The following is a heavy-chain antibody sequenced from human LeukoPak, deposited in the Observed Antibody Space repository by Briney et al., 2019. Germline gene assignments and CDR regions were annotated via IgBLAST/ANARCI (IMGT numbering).Heavy chain of an antibody. CDR3: AKDLATTVTTRGPFDY. CDR2: ISYDGSNK. V-gene: IGHV3-30*18. Sequence: GGSLRLSCAASGFTFSSYGMHWVRQAPGKGLEWVAVISYDGSNKYYADSVKGRFTISRDNSKNTLYLQMNSLRAEDTAVYYCAKDLATTVTTRGPFDYWGQGTLVTVSS. D-gene: IGHD4-17*01. J-gene: IGHJ4*02. CDR1: GFTFSSYG.